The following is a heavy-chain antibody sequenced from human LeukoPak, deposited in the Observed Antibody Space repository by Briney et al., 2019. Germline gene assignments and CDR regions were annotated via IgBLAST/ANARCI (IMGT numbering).Heavy chain of an antibody. CDR2: INSDGSST. D-gene: IGHD3-22*01. Sequence: GGSLRLSCAASGFTFSSYWMYWLRQAPGKGPVWVSRINSDGSSTSYADSVKGRFTISRDNAKNTLYLQMNSLRAEDTAVYYCARVVNNAFDIWGQETMVTVSS. CDR1: GFTFSSYW. J-gene: IGHJ3*02. V-gene: IGHV3-74*01. CDR3: ARVVNNAFDI.